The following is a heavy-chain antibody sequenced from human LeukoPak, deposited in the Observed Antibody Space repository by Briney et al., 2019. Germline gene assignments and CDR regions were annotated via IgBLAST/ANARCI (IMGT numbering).Heavy chain of an antibody. V-gene: IGHV1-2*02. CDR2: INPNSGGT. D-gene: IGHD6-19*01. J-gene: IGHJ4*02. CDR3: ARDSAGYSSAWTYFDY. CDR1: GYTFTDYY. Sequence: ASVKVSCKASGYTFTDYYLHWVRQAPGQGLEWMGWINPNSGGTNYAQQFQGRVTMTKDTSVSTAYMELSRLRSDDTAVYYCARDSAGYSSAWTYFDYWGQGALVTVSS.